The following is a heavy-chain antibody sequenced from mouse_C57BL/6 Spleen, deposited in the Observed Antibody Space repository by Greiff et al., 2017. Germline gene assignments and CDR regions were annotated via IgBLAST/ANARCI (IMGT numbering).Heavy chain of an antibody. CDR2: ISDGGSYT. J-gene: IGHJ4*01. CDR1: GFTFSSYA. V-gene: IGHV5-4*03. CDR3: ARGVGNSYAMDY. D-gene: IGHD2-1*01. Sequence: EVMLVESGGGLVKPGGSLKLSCAASGFTFSSYAMSWVRQTPEKRLEWVATISDGGSYTYYPDNVKGRFTISRDNAKNNRYLQMSHLKSEDTAMYYCARGVGNSYAMDYWGQGTSVTVSS.